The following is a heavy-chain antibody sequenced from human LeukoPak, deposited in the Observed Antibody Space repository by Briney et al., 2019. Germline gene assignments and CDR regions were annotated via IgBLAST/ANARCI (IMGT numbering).Heavy chain of an antibody. V-gene: IGHV3-43*01. Sequence: GGSLRLSCAASGFTFDDHTMHWVRQGPGKGLEWVSLISWDSSGTSYVDSVKGRFTNSRDNSKNTLYLQMNSLRAEDTAVYYCARDYCSSTSCLFDYWGQGTLVTVSS. CDR3: ARDYCSSTSCLFDY. J-gene: IGHJ4*02. D-gene: IGHD2-2*01. CDR2: ISWDSSGT. CDR1: GFTFDDHT.